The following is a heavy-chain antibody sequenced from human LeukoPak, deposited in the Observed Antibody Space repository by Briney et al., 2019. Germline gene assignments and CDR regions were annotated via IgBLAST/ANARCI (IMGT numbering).Heavy chain of an antibody. V-gene: IGHV3-74*01. D-gene: IGHD6-25*01. Sequence: PGGSLRLSCAASGFTFSSYWMNWVRQAPGKGLVWVSRIASDGSSTTYADSVKGRFTISRDNSKNTLYLQMNSLRAEDTALYYCAESPTLYPSSGGFDYWGQGTLVTVSS. CDR2: IASDGSST. CDR1: GFTFSSYW. J-gene: IGHJ4*02. CDR3: AESPTLYPSSGGFDY.